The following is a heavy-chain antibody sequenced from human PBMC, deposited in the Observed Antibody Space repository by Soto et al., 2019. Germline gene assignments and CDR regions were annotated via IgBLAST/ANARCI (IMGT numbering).Heavy chain of an antibody. D-gene: IGHD2-8*01. V-gene: IGHV3-64*01. CDR1: GFTFSTYA. Sequence: GGSLRLSCATSGFTFSTYAMHWVRQAPGKGLEYVSAIRSNGRSTYYANSVKGRFTISRDNSKNTLYLQMDSLRAEDMAVYYCARDRCTNGVCYAPSDYWGQGTLVTVSS. CDR3: ARDRCTNGVCYAPSDY. J-gene: IGHJ4*02. CDR2: IRSNGRST.